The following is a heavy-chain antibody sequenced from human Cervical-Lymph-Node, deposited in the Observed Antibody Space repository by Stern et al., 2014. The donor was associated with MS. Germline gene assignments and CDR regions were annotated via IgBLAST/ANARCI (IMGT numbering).Heavy chain of an antibody. CDR3: AKDDVGVVKGAAFDYWFDP. CDR1: GGIFSSHG. J-gene: IGHJ5*02. V-gene: IGHV1-69*01. CDR2: VIPACGRT. D-gene: IGHD3-3*01. Sequence: QVQLGESGTEVGKPGPSVNVSCKVSGGIFSSHGFSWLRKAPGPGLEWMWVVIPACGRTEYAQKFQRSVHITADESTAPVDMLRKSLRHDDTAIYYCAKDDVGVVKGAAFDYWFDPWGQGTRVTVSS.